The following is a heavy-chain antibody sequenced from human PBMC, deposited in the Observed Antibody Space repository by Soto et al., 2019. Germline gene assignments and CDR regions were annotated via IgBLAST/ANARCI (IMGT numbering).Heavy chain of an antibody. D-gene: IGHD6-13*01. CDR2: ISSNSAYI. J-gene: IGHJ5*02. V-gene: IGHV3-21*01. Sequence: GSLRLSCAASGFTFRSFTMNWVRQAPGKGLEWVSTISSNSAYIYYTDALGGRFTISRDNAKNSLHLQMSSLRAEDTAVYYCTRDASRDSSARGWFDPWGPGTLVTVSS. CDR1: GFTFRSFT. CDR3: TRDASRDSSARGWFDP.